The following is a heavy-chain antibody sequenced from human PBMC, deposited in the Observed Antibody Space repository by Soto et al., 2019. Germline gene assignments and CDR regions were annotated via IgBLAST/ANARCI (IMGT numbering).Heavy chain of an antibody. CDR1: GGSISSSSYY. D-gene: IGHD3-10*01. CDR2: IYYSGST. Sequence: PSETLSLTCTVSGGSISSSSYYWGWIRQPPGKGLEWIGSIYYSGSTYYNPSLKSRVTISVDTSKNQFSLKLSSVTAADTAVYYCARSDAHAYGSGISIWGDWFDPWGQGTLVTVSS. V-gene: IGHV4-39*07. CDR3: ARSDAHAYGSGISIWGDWFDP. J-gene: IGHJ5*02.